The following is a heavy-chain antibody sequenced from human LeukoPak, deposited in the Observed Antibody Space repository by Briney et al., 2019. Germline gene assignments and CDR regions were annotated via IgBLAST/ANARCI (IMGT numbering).Heavy chain of an antibody. CDR3: ARRLRAFGYYYYAMDV. D-gene: IGHD2/OR15-2a*01. CDR1: GGSISSYY. CDR2: IYYSGSI. V-gene: IGHV4-59*08. J-gene: IGHJ6*02. Sequence: SETLSLTCTVSGGSISSYYWSWIRQPPGKGLEWIGYIYYSGSINYSPSLKNRVTISVDTSKKQFSLKLSSVTAADTAVYYCARRLRAFGYYYYAMDVRGQGTTVTVSS.